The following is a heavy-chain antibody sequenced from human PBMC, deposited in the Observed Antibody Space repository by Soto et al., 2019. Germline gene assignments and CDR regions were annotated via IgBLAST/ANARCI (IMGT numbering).Heavy chain of an antibody. D-gene: IGHD3-3*01. CDR3: ARAPREITIFGVVIIGAFDI. J-gene: IGHJ3*02. Sequence: QVQLQESGPGLVKPSQTLSLTCTVSGGSISSGDYYWSWIRQPPGKGREWIGYIYYSGGTYYNPSPKSRITISVNTSKNQSSLKLSSVTAAETAVYYCARAPREITIFGVVIIGAFDIWGQGTMVTVS. V-gene: IGHV4-30-4*01. CDR2: IYYSGGT. CDR1: GGSISSGDYY.